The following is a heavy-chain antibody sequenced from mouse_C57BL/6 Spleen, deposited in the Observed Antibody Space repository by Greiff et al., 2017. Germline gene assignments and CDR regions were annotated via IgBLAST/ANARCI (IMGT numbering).Heavy chain of an antibody. Sequence: QVQLQQSGAELVRPGASVKLSCKASGYTFTDYYINWVKQRPGQGLEWIARIYPGSGNTYYNEKFKGKATLTAEKSSSTAYMQLSSLTSEDSAVYFCARRDYGSSSDWYFDVWGTGTTVTVSS. CDR2: IYPGSGNT. CDR3: ARRDYGSSSDWYFDV. CDR1: GYTFTDYY. D-gene: IGHD1-1*01. V-gene: IGHV1-76*01. J-gene: IGHJ1*03.